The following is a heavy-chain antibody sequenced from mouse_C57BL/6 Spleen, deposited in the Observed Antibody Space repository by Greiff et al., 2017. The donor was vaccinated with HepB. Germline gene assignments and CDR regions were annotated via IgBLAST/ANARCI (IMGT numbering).Heavy chain of an antibody. CDR2: INPSNGGT. CDR3: ASETASLRGFDY. J-gene: IGHJ2*01. Sequence: VQLQQPGTELVKPGASVKLSCKASGYTFTSYWMHWVKQRPGQGLEWIGNINPSNGGTNYNEKFKSKATMTVDKSSSTAYMQLSSLTSEDSAVYYCASETASLRGFDYWGQGTTLTVSS. CDR1: GYTFTSYW. V-gene: IGHV1-53*01. D-gene: IGHD6-1*02.